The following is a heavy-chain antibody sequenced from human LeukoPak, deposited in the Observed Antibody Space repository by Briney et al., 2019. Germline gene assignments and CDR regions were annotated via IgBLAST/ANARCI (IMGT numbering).Heavy chain of an antibody. CDR2: ISWNSGSI. Sequence: GGSLRLSCAAPGFTFDDYAMHWVRQAPGKGLEWVSGISWNSGSIGYADSVKGRFTISRDNAKNSLYLQMNSLRAEDTALYYCAKARVDFWSGWGAFDIWGQGTMVTVSS. J-gene: IGHJ3*02. D-gene: IGHD3-3*01. V-gene: IGHV3-9*01. CDR1: GFTFDDYA. CDR3: AKARVDFWSGWGAFDI.